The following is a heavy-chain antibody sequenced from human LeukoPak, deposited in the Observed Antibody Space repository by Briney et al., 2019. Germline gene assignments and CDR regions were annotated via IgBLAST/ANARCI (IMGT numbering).Heavy chain of an antibody. V-gene: IGHV3-7*01. CDR3: VRDVGYFHFDS. J-gene: IGHJ4*02. D-gene: IGHD1-1*01. CDR2: INEDGSQT. Sequence: GGSLRLSCAASGFSFGSFWMTWIRQAPGKGLEWVGRINEDGSQTNYTDSVTGRFTISRDNTKDSLYLQMNSLRAEDTAVYFCVRDVGYFHFDSWGQGILVTVSS. CDR1: GFSFGSFW.